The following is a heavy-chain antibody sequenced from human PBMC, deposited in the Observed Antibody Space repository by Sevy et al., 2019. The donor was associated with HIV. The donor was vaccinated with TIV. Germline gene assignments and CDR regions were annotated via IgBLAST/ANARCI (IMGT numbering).Heavy chain of an antibody. CDR1: GFTFSSYA. CDR2: ISGSGGRK. Sequence: GGSLRLSCAASGFTFSSYAMSWVRQAPGKGLEWVSAISGSGGRKYYADSVKGRFTISRDNAENTLYLQMNSLRPEDTAVYYCAKGPVTGVYYYGMDVWGQGTTVTVSS. V-gene: IGHV3-23*01. D-gene: IGHD2-21*02. CDR3: AKGPVTGVYYYGMDV. J-gene: IGHJ6*02.